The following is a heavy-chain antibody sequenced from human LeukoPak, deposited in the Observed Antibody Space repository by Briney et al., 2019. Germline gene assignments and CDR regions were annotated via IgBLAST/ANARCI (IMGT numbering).Heavy chain of an antibody. CDR1: GFTFSSYD. J-gene: IGHJ4*02. D-gene: IGHD4-11*01. V-gene: IGHV3-23*01. CDR3: VDPPYSLN. CDR2: ISGSGFNT. Sequence: GGSLRLSCAASGFTFSSYDMSWVRQAPGKGLEWVSGISGSGFNTYYADSVKGRFTISRDNSKNTLYPQMNSLRAEDTAVYYCVDPPYSLNWGQGTLVTVSS.